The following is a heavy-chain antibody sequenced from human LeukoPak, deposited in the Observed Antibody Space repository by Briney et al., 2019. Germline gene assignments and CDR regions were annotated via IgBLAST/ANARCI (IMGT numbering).Heavy chain of an antibody. D-gene: IGHD2-2*02. CDR3: ARDLRGVVVVPAAIFY. CDR1: GFTFSSYA. CDR2: ISYDGSNK. J-gene: IGHJ4*02. Sequence: GGSLRLSCAASGFTFSSYAMHWVRQAPGKGLEWVAVISYDGSNKYYADSVKGRFTISRDNSKNTLYLQMNSLRTEDTAVYYCARDLRGVVVVPAAIFYWGQGTLVTVSS. V-gene: IGHV3-30-3*01.